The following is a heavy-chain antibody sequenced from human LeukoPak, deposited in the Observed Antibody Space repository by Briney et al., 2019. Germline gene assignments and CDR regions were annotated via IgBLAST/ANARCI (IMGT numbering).Heavy chain of an antibody. CDR2: IKPDGSEK. V-gene: IGHV3-7*01. CDR3: TRSTSWAFDY. J-gene: IGHJ4*02. CDR1: GFTFSSHW. Sequence: GGSLRLSCAASGFTFSSHWMTWLRQAPGEGLEWVANIKPDGSEKYYVDSVKGRFTISRDNAKNSLYLQMNSLRAEDTAVYYCTRSTSWAFDYWGQGTLVTVSS. D-gene: IGHD6-13*01.